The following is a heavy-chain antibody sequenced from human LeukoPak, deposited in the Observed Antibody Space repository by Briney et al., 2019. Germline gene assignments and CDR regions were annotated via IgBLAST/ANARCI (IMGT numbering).Heavy chain of an antibody. CDR1: GGSISSGGYY. Sequence: PSQTLSLTCTVSGGSISSGGYYWSWIRQHPGKGLEWIGYIYCSGSTYYNPSLKSRVTISVDTSKNQFSLKLSSVTAADTAVYYCARVLRSFDSDAFDIWGQGTMVTVSS. D-gene: IGHD4-17*01. CDR3: ARVLRSFDSDAFDI. J-gene: IGHJ3*02. V-gene: IGHV4-31*03. CDR2: IYCSGST.